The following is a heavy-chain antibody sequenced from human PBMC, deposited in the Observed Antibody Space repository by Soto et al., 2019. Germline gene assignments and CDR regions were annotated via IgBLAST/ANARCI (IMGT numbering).Heavy chain of an antibody. D-gene: IGHD2-8*01. Sequence: QVQLVQSGAEVKNPGASVKVSCKASGYTFTRYGIGWARQAPGQGLEWMGGINTYNGNTNYAQNVQSRVTLTTDTSTSTAYMELRNLRSNDTAIYYCAMVDVYVTPSPQDVWGQGTTVIVSS. CDR3: AMVDVYVTPSPQDV. CDR1: GYTFTRYG. V-gene: IGHV1-18*01. J-gene: IGHJ6*02. CDR2: INTYNGNT.